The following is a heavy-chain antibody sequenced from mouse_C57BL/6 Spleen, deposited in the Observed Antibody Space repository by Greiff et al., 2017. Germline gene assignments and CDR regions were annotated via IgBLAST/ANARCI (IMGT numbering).Heavy chain of an antibody. Sequence: QVHVKQPGAELVKPGASVKLSCKASGYTFTSYWMQWVKQRPGQGLEWIGEIDPSDSYTNYNQKFKGKATLTVDTSSSTAYMQLSSLTSEDSAVYYCARDDGDWGQGTTLTVSS. CDR2: IDPSDSYT. V-gene: IGHV1-50*01. D-gene: IGHD2-3*01. J-gene: IGHJ2*01. CDR3: ARDDGD. CDR1: GYTFTSYW.